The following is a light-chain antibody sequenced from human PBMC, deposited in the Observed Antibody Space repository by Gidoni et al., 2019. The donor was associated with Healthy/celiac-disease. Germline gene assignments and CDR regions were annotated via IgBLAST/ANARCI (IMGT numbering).Light chain of an antibody. CDR2: WAS. CDR3: QQYYSTLLT. V-gene: IGKV4-1*01. Sequence: DIVMTQSPDSLAVSLGARATINCKSRQSVLYSSNNKNYLAWYQQKPGQPPKLLIYWASTRESGVPDRFSGSGSGTDVTLTISSLQAEDVAVYYCQQYYSTLLTFGGGTKVEIK. CDR1: QSVLYSSNNKNY. J-gene: IGKJ4*01.